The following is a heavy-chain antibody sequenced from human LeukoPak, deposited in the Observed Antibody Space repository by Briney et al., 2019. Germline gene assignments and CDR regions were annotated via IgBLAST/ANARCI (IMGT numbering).Heavy chain of an antibody. CDR3: AREAVAGTGGDYYYYMDV. D-gene: IGHD6-19*01. CDR1: GYTFTSYY. J-gene: IGHJ6*03. Sequence: GASVKVSCKASGYTFTSYYMHWVRQAPGQGLEWMGIINPSGGSTSYAQKFQGRVTMTRDMSTSTVYTELSSLRSEDTAVYYCAREAVAGTGGDYYYYMDVWGKGTTVTVSS. CDR2: INPSGGST. V-gene: IGHV1-46*01.